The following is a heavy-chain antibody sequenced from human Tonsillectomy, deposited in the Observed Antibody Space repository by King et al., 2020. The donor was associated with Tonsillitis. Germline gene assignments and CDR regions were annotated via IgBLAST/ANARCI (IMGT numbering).Heavy chain of an antibody. Sequence: VQLQESGPGLVKPSETLSLTCAVSGYSISSGYYWGWIRQPPGKGLEWIGSIYHSGSTYYNPSLKSRVTISVDTSKNQFSLKLSSVTAADTAVYYCAGVCRGYVGSWGRGPLVTVSS. D-gene: IGHD5-12*01. CDR1: GYSISSGYY. V-gene: IGHV4-38-2*01. J-gene: IGHJ4*02. CDR3: AGVCRGYVGS. CDR2: IYHSGST.